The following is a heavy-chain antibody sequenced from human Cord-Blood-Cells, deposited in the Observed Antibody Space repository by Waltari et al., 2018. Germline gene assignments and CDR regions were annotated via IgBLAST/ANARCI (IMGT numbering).Heavy chain of an antibody. Sequence: QVQLQQWGAGLLKPSETLSLTCAVYGGSFSGYSWSWIRQPPGEGLEWIGEINHSASTNYNPSLKSRVTISVDTSKNQFSLKLSSVTAADTAVYYCARGWGIGSSWYWGAEYFQHWGQGTLVTVSS. V-gene: IGHV4-34*01. D-gene: IGHD6-13*01. CDR2: INHSAST. J-gene: IGHJ1*01. CDR1: GGSFSGYS. CDR3: ARGWGIGSSWYWGAEYFQH.